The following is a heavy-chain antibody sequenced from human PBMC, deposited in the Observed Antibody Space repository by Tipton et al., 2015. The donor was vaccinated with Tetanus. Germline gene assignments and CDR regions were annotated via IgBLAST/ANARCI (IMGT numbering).Heavy chain of an antibody. CDR1: GGSVSSGSYY. V-gene: IGHV4-61*01. D-gene: IGHD4-17*01. Sequence: TLSLTCTVSGGSVSSGSYYWGWIRQPPGKGLEWIGYIYYSGSTNYNPSLKSRVTISVDTSKNQFSLKLSSVTAADTAVYYCARGTVIYYGMDVWGQGTTVTVSS. CDR3: ARGTVIYYGMDV. J-gene: IGHJ6*02. CDR2: IYYSGST.